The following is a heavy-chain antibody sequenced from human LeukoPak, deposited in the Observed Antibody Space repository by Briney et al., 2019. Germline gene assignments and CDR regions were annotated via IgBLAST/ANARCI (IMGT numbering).Heavy chain of an antibody. D-gene: IGHD5-18*01. Sequence: GGSLRLSCAASGFTFSSYSMNWVRQAPGKGLEWVSSISSSSSYIYYADSVKGRFTISRDNAKNSLYLQMNSLRAEDTAVYYCARGRFTAMVVYYFDYWGQGTLVTVSS. J-gene: IGHJ4*02. V-gene: IGHV3-21*01. CDR3: ARGRFTAMVVYYFDY. CDR2: ISSSSSYI. CDR1: GFTFSSYS.